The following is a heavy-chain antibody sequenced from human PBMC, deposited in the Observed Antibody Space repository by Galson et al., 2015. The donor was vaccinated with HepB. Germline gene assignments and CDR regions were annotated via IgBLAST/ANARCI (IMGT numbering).Heavy chain of an antibody. CDR1: GFSFSSHR. D-gene: IGHD2-21*01. Sequence: SLRLSCAASGFSFSSHRMTWFRQAPGKGLECVANINQDGSEKYYMDSVKGRVTVSRDNAKNSLYLKMNSLRAEDTAIYYCARDHVAPGLIFDYWGQGSLVTVSS. V-gene: IGHV3-7*03. CDR3: ARDHVAPGLIFDY. J-gene: IGHJ4*02. CDR2: INQDGSEK.